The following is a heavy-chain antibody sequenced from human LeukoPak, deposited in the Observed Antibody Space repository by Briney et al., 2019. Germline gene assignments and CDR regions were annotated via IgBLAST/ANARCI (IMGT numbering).Heavy chain of an antibody. CDR3: ATGLLWFGRDYYYYGMDV. CDR1: GFPFSSYA. Sequence: GGSLRLSCSASGFPFSSYAMHWVRQAPGKGLEYVSAISDSGGSTYYADSVKGRFTISRDNSKNTLYLQMNSLRAEDTAVYYCATGLLWFGRDYYYYGMDVWGQGTTVTVSS. D-gene: IGHD3-10*01. J-gene: IGHJ6*02. V-gene: IGHV3-64*04. CDR2: ISDSGGST.